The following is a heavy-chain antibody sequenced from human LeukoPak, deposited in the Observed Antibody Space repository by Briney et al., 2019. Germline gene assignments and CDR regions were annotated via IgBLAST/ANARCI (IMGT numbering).Heavy chain of an antibody. Sequence: GSLRLSCGATGFTISSYWMHWVRQAPGKGLVWVSRINSDGSTTTYADSVKGRFTISRDNAKKTLYLQMNSLRVEDTAVYYCARALDTAIVTGPGGFGGYWGQGTLVTVSS. V-gene: IGHV3-74*01. CDR2: INSDGSTT. J-gene: IGHJ4*02. CDR1: GFTISSYW. CDR3: ARALDTAIVTGPGGFGGY. D-gene: IGHD5-18*01.